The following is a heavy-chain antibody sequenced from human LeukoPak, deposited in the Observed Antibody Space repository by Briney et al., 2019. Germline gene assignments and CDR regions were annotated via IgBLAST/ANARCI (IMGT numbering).Heavy chain of an antibody. CDR2: ISAYNGNT. V-gene: IGHV1-18*01. J-gene: IGHJ4*02. Sequence: RASVKVSCKASGYTFTSYGISWVRQAPGQGLEWMGWISAYNGNTNYAQKLQGRVTMTTDTSTSTAYMELRSLRSDDTAVYYCARGRELRTASKRHFDYWGQGTLVTVSS. CDR1: GYTFTSYG. CDR3: ARGRELRTASKRHFDY. D-gene: IGHD1-26*01.